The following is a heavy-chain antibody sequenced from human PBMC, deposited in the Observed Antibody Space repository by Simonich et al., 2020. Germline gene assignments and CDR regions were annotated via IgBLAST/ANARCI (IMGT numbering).Heavy chain of an antibody. CDR1: GFTFSSYA. Sequence: EVQLLESGGGLVQPGGSLRLSCAASGFTFSSYAMSWVRQAPGEGLEWDSAISGSGGSTYYEDSVEGRFTISRDNAKNTLYLQMNSLRAEDTAVYYCAKRSGVSITGTFDYWGQGTLVTVSS. J-gene: IGHJ4*02. CDR2: ISGSGGST. V-gene: IGHV3-23*01. CDR3: AKRSGVSITGTFDY. D-gene: IGHD1-7*01.